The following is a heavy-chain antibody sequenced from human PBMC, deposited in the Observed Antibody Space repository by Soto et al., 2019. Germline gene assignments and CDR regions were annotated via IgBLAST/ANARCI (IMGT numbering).Heavy chain of an antibody. J-gene: IGHJ5*02. V-gene: IGHV1-3*01. Sequence: ASVKVSCKASGYTFTSYAMHWVRQAPGQRLEWMGWINAGNGNTKYSQKFQGRVTITRDTSASTAYMELSSLRSEDTAVYYCARVEIEDCTNGVCPNWFDPWGQGTLVTVSS. CDR3: ARVEIEDCTNGVCPNWFDP. D-gene: IGHD2-8*01. CDR2: INAGNGNT. CDR1: GYTFTSYA.